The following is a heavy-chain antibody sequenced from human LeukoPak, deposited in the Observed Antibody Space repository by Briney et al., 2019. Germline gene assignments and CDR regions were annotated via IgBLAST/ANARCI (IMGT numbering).Heavy chain of an antibody. V-gene: IGHV1-2*04. J-gene: IGHJ6*02. D-gene: IGHD6-13*01. Sequence: GASAKVSCKASGYTFTGYYMHWVRQAPGQGLEWMGWINPNSGGTNYAQKFQGWVTMTRDTSISTAYMELSRLRSDDTAVYYCATAAGPTSYYYYGMDVWGQGTTVTVSS. CDR3: ATAAGPTSYYYYGMDV. CDR2: INPNSGGT. CDR1: GYTFTGYY.